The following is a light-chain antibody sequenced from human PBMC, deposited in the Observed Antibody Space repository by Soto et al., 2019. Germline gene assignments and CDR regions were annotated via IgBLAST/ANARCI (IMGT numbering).Light chain of an antibody. J-gene: IGLJ2*01. V-gene: IGLV2-14*01. CDR1: GNDVGGYNY. Sequence: QSALTQPASVSGSPGQSITISCTGTGNDVGGYNYVSWYQQHPGKVPKLMIFEVSNRPSGVSERFSGSKSANTASLNISGLQAEDEADYYCSSYTSSMSVVFGGGTKVTVL. CDR3: SSYTSSMSVV. CDR2: EVS.